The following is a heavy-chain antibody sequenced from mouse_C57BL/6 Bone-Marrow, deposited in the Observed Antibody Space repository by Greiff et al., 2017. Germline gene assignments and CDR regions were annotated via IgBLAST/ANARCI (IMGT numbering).Heavy chain of an antibody. J-gene: IGHJ1*03. Sequence: QVQLQQPGAELVMPGASVKLSCKASGYTFTSYWMHWVKQRPGQGLEWIGEIDPSDSYTNYNQKFKGKSTLTVDKSSSTAYMQLSSLTSEDSAVYYCAREGYCSSSYLYFDVWGTGTTVTVSS. CDR2: IDPSDSYT. CDR3: AREGYCSSSYLYFDV. V-gene: IGHV1-69*01. D-gene: IGHD1-1*01. CDR1: GYTFTSYW.